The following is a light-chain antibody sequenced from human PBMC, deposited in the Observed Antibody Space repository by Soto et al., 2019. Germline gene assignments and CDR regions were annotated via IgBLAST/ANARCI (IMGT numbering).Light chain of an antibody. Sequence: QSVLTQPPSASGTPGQRVTISCSGSSSNIGSNTVNWYQQLPGTAPTLLIFSNNPRPSGVPDRFSGSKTGTSASLAISGLQSEDEADYYCAAWDDSLNGQVVFGGGTKLTVL. CDR2: SNN. CDR3: AAWDDSLNGQVV. CDR1: SSNIGSNT. V-gene: IGLV1-44*01. J-gene: IGLJ2*01.